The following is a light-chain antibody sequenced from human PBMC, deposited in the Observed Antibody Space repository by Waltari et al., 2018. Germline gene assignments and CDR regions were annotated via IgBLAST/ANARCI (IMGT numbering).Light chain of an antibody. Sequence: DIQMTQSPSSLSASVGDSVTITCRASQGISNSLAWYQQKVGKAPKLLLYSASTLESGVPSRFSGGGSGADYTPTISSLQPEDFATYYCQQYYSNLFTFGPGTKVDIK. V-gene: IGKV1-NL1*01. CDR2: SAS. CDR1: QGISNS. CDR3: QQYYSNLFT. J-gene: IGKJ3*01.